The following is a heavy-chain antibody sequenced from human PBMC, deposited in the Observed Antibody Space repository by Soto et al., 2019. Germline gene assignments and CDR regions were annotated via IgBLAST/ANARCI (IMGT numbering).Heavy chain of an antibody. J-gene: IGHJ4*02. Sequence: ASVKVSCKASGYTFTSYDINWVRQATGQGLEWMGWMNPNSGNTGYAQKFQGRVTMTRNTSISTAYMELSSLRSEDTAVYYCARGRGLSYDYIWGSYRPNDYWGQGTLVTVS. CDR1: GYTFTSYD. CDR2: MNPNSGNT. CDR3: ARGRGLSYDYIWGSYRPNDY. D-gene: IGHD3-16*02. V-gene: IGHV1-8*01.